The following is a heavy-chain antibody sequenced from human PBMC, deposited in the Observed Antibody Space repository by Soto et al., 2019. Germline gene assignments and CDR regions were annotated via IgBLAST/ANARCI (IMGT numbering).Heavy chain of an antibody. Sequence: SDTLSLTCAVSGGSISSSNWWSWVRQPPGKGLEWIGEIYHSGSTNYNPSLKSRVTISVDKSKNQFSLKLSSVTAADTAVYYCARDRGILFLERDGMDVWGQGTTVTVSS. CDR1: GGSISSSNW. V-gene: IGHV4-4*02. CDR3: ARDRGILFLERDGMDV. D-gene: IGHD3-3*01. J-gene: IGHJ6*02. CDR2: IYHSGST.